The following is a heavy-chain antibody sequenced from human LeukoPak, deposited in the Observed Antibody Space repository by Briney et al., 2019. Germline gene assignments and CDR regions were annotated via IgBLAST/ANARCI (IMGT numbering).Heavy chain of an antibody. CDR2: ISGSGSST. J-gene: IGHJ5*02. CDR1: GFTFSIYA. V-gene: IGHV3-23*01. D-gene: IGHD2-21*02. Sequence: PGGSLRLSCAASGFTFSIYAISWVRQAPGKGLEWVSAISGSGSSTYYADSVKGRFTISRDNSKNTLYLQMNSLRAEDTAVYYCAKASCGGDCEYWFDPWGQGTLVTVSS. CDR3: AKASCGGDCEYWFDP.